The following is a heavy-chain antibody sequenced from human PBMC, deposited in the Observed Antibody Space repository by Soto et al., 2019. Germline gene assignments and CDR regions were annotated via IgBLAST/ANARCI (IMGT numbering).Heavy chain of an antibody. CDR2: IYYSGST. J-gene: IGHJ4*02. CDR3: ARESDQQLVTSFDY. D-gene: IGHD6-13*01. Sequence: ASETLSLTCAVYGGSFSGYYWSWIRQPPGKGLEWIGYIYYSGSTNYNPSLKSRVTISVDTSKNQFSLKLSSVTAADTAVYYCARESDQQLVTSFDYWGQGTLVTVSS. V-gene: IGHV4-59*01. CDR1: GGSFSGYY.